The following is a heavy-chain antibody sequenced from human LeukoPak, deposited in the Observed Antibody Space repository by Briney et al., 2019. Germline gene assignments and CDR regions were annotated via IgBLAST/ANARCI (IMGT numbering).Heavy chain of an antibody. V-gene: IGHV3-23*01. J-gene: IGHJ4*02. CDR3: ARARWISSADAGW. D-gene: IGHD5-12*01. CDR1: GFSFTNYA. CDR2: MKGSGGK. Sequence: GGSLRLSCAASGFSFTNYAMSWVRQAPARGPEWLSTMKGSGGKFYTLCVKGRFTLYRDAPRITVYHQLNNLRVEDIAIYYCARARWISSADAGWWGQGKQATVS.